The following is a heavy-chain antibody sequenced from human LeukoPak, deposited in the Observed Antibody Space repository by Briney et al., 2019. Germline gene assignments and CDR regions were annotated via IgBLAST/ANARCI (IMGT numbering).Heavy chain of an antibody. CDR1: GGSFSSYY. V-gene: IGHV4-39*07. Sequence: PSETLSLTCAVYGGSFSSYYWGWIRQPPGKGLEWIGSIYYSGSTYYNPSLKSRVTISVDTSKNQFSLKLSSVTAADTAVYYCARQGGVVVTATFDYWGQGTLVTVSS. J-gene: IGHJ4*02. CDR2: IYYSGST. D-gene: IGHD2-21*02. CDR3: ARQGGVVVTATFDY.